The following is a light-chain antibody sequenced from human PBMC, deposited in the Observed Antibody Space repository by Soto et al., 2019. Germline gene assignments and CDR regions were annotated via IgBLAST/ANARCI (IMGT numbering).Light chain of an antibody. CDR3: QQLNSYPIT. CDR2: AAS. CDR1: QGISSY. J-gene: IGKJ3*01. V-gene: IGKV1-9*01. Sequence: DIQLTQSPSFLSASVGDRVTITCRASQGISSYLAWYQQKPGKAPNLLIYAASTLQSGVPSRFSGSGSGTEFTLTISSLQPEDFATYHCQQLNSYPITFGPGTKVDIK.